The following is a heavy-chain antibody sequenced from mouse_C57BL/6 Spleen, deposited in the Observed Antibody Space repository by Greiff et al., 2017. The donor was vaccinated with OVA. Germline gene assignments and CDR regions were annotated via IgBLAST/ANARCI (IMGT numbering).Heavy chain of an antibody. J-gene: IGHJ1*03. CDR2: IDPENGGT. V-gene: IGHV1-15*01. D-gene: IGHD4-1*01. CDR3: KRSGRTGTGEFDD. CDR1: GYTFTDYE. Sequence: VQLQESGAELVRPGASVTLSCKASGYTFTDYEMHWVKQTPVHGLEWIGAIDPENGGTAYNQKFKGKAILTADKSSSTAYMELRSLTSEDSAVYYCKRSGRTGTGEFDDWGTGTTVTVSA.